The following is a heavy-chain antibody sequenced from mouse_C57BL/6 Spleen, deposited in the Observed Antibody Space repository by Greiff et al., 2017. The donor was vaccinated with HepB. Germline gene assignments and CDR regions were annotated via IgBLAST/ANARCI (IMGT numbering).Heavy chain of an antibody. D-gene: IGHD1-1*01. CDR2: INPYNGGT. J-gene: IGHJ1*03. V-gene: IGHV1-19*01. CDR1: GYTFTDYY. CDR3: AGYGSSYGYFDV. Sequence: VQLQQSGPVLVKPGASVKMSCKASGYTFTDYYMNWVKQSHGKSLEWIGVINPYNGGTSYNQKFKGKATLTVDKSSSTAYMELNSLTSEDSAVYYCAGYGSSYGYFDVWGTGTTVTVSS.